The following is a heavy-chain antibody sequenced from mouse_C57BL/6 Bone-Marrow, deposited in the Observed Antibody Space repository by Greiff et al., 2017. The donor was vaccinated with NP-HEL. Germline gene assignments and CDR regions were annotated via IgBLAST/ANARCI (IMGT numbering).Heavy chain of an antibody. CDR3: ARHSRAPYAMDY. CDR1: GFSFNTYA. V-gene: IGHV10-1*01. CDR2: IRSKSNNYAT. D-gene: IGHD3-1*01. J-gene: IGHJ4*01. Sequence: GGGLVQPKGSLKLSCAASGFSFNTYAMNWVRQAPGKGLEWVARIRSKSNNYATYYADSVKDRFTISRDDSESMLYLQMNNLKTEDTAMYYCARHSRAPYAMDYWGQGTSVTVSS.